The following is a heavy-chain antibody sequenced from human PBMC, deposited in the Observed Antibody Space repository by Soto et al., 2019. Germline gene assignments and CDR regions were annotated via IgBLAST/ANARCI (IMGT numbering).Heavy chain of an antibody. D-gene: IGHD1-26*01. J-gene: IGHJ2*01. CDR3: ARAAYLWDHHKPYYWYFDL. CDR2: INAGNGNT. V-gene: IGHV1-3*01. CDR1: GYTFTSYA. Sequence: QGQLVQSGAEVKKPGASVKVSCKASGYTFTSYAMHWVRQAPGQRLEWMGWINAGNGNTKYSQKFQGRVTITRDTSASTAYMELSSLRSEDTAVYYCARAAYLWDHHKPYYWYFDLWGRGTLVTVSS.